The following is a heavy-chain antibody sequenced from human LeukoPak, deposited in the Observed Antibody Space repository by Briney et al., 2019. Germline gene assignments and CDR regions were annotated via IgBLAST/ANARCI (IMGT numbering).Heavy chain of an antibody. CDR3: ARGYSTSWTYYFDF. D-gene: IGHD2-2*01. J-gene: IGHJ4*02. V-gene: IGHV4-59*12. CDR2: TLYSGNT. CDR1: NGSFTGYY. Sequence: TSETLSLTCTVSNGSFTGYYWGWIRQPPGKGLEWVGHTLYSGNTNYNPSLKSRVTISVDSSKNHFSLNLNSVTAADTAVYYCARGYSTSWTYYFDFWGQGALVTVSS.